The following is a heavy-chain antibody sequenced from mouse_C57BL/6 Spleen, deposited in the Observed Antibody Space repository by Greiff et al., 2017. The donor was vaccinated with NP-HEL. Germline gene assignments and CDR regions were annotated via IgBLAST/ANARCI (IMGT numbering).Heavy chain of an antibody. V-gene: IGHV1-66*01. CDR3: AGTGALLLRY. J-gene: IGHJ2*01. Sequence: VKLVESGPELVKPGASVKISCKASGYSFTSYYIHWVKQRPGQGLEWIGWIYPGSGNTKYNEKFKGKATLTADTSSSTAYMQLSSLTSEDSAVYYCAGTGALLLRYWGQGTTLTVSS. CDR2: IYPGSGNT. D-gene: IGHD1-1*01. CDR1: GYSFTSYY.